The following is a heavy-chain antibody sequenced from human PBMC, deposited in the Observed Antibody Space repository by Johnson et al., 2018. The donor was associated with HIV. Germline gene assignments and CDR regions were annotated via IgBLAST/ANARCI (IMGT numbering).Heavy chain of an antibody. CDR1: GFTFSSYA. J-gene: IGHJ3*01. D-gene: IGHD4-23*01. CDR2: ISGSGGST. V-gene: IGHV3-23*04. CDR3: AKDPPLATVVTPAL. Sequence: VQLVESGGGLVQPGGSLRLSCAASGFTFSSYAMSWVRQAPGKGLEWVSAISGSGGSTYYADSVKGGFTISRDNSKNTLYLKMNRRRAEDTAVYYCAKDPPLATVVTPALWGQGTMVTVSS.